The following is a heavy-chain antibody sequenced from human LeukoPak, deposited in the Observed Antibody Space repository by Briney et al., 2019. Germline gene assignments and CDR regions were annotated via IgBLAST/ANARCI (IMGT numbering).Heavy chain of an antibody. D-gene: IGHD3-10*01. V-gene: IGHV4-34*01. Sequence: SETLSLTCAVYGGSFSGHYWSWIRQPPGKGLEWIGEINHSGSTNYNPSLKSRVTISVDTSKNQFSLKLSSVTAADTAVYYCARPKYYGSGSYYNHWGQGTLVTVSS. CDR3: ARPKYYGSGSYYNH. CDR2: INHSGST. CDR1: GGSFSGHY. J-gene: IGHJ4*02.